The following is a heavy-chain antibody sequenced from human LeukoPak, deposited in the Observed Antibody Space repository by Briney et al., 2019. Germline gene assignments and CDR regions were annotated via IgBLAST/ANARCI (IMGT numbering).Heavy chain of an antibody. J-gene: IGHJ4*02. V-gene: IGHV3-23*01. CDR1: GFTFSSYA. Sequence: GSLRLSCAASGFTFSSYAMSWVRQAPGKGLEWVSAISGSGGSTYYADSVKGRFTISRDNSKNTLYLQMNSLRAEDTAVYYCAKRGGYYDSSGYVDYWGQGTLVTVSS. D-gene: IGHD3-22*01. CDR3: AKRGGYYDSSGYVDY. CDR2: ISGSGGST.